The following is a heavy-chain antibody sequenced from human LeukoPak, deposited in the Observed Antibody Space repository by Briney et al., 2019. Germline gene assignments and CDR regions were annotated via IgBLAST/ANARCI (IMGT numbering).Heavy chain of an antibody. CDR1: GGSFSVYY. V-gene: IGHV4-34*01. Sequence: SEPLSLTCAVYGGSFSVYYWTWIRQTPGKGLEWIGEMSPSGSSNYNPSLKSRVPISVDTSKNQFSLKLRSVTAADTAVYYCARGRQDVNMILVVMAGVSYYLDVWSKGTTVTVS. J-gene: IGHJ6*03. CDR2: MSPSGSS. CDR3: ARGRQDVNMILVVMAGVSYYLDV. D-gene: IGHD3-22*01.